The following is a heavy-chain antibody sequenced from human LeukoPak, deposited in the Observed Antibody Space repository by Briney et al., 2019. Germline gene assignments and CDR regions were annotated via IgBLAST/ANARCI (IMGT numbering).Heavy chain of an antibody. CDR1: GGSVSSGSYY. CDR2: IYYSGST. J-gene: IGHJ4*02. CDR3: ARKGVSDLYYFDS. V-gene: IGHV4-61*01. D-gene: IGHD3-16*01. Sequence: PSETLSLTCTVSGGSVSSGSYYWSWIRQPPGKGLEWIGYIYYSGSTNYNPSLKSRVTISVDTSKNQFSLKLSSVTAADTAVYYCARKGVSDLYYFDSWGQGTLVTVSS.